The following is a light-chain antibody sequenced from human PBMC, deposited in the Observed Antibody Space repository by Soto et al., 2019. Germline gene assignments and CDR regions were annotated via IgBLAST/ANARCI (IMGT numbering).Light chain of an antibody. CDR1: QSVLYSCNNKNY. V-gene: IGKV4-1*01. J-gene: IGKJ1*01. Sequence: DIVMTQSTDSLAVSLGERATINCKSSQSVLYSCNNKNYLAWYQQKPGQPPKLLIYWASTRESGVPDRFSGSGSGTDFTLTISSLQAEDVAVYYCQQYYSIPRTFGQGTKVEIK. CDR2: WAS. CDR3: QQYYSIPRT.